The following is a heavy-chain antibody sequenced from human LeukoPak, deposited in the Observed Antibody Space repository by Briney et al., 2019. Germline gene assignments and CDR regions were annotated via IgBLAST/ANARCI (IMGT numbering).Heavy chain of an antibody. J-gene: IGHJ4*02. D-gene: IGHD5-12*01. V-gene: IGHV3-7*01. CDR3: ARKLTSGYDYPECFDY. CDR2: IKQDGSEK. CDR1: GFTFSSYW. Sequence: GGSLRLSCAASGFTFSSYWMSWVRQAPGKGLEWVANIKQDGSEKYYVDSVKGRFTISRDNAKNSLYLQMNSLGAEDTAVYYCARKLTSGYDYPECFDYWGQGTLVTVSS.